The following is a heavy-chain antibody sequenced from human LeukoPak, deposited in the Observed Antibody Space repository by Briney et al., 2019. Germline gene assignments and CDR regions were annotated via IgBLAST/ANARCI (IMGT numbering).Heavy chain of an antibody. CDR3: ARCGVGTIPLDY. D-gene: IGHD3-10*01. CDR1: GGSISSGDYY. CDR2: IYYSGST. J-gene: IGHJ4*02. V-gene: IGHV4-30-4*01. Sequence: SETLSLTCTVSGGSISSGDYYWSWIRQPPGKGLEWIGYIYYSGSTYYNPSLKSRVTISVDTSKNQFSLKLSSVTAADTAVYYCARCGVGTIPLDYWGQGTLVTVSS.